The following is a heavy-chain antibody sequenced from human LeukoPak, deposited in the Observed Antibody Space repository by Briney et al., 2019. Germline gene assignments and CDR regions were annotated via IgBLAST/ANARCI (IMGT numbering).Heavy chain of an antibody. Sequence: PGGSLRLSCAASGFTFSSYGMHWVRQAPGKGLEWVAFIRYDGSNKYYADSVKGRFTISRDNSKNTLYLQMNSLRAEDTAVYYCAKGYYCSSTSCYWYYYYYMDVWGKGTTVTISS. V-gene: IGHV3-30*02. CDR3: AKGYYCSSTSCYWYYYYYMDV. J-gene: IGHJ6*03. D-gene: IGHD2-2*01. CDR1: GFTFSSYG. CDR2: IRYDGSNK.